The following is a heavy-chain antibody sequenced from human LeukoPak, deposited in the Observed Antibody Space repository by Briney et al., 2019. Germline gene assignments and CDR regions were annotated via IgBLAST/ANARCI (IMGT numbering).Heavy chain of an antibody. J-gene: IGHJ4*02. CDR2: IRYDGSNK. CDR1: GFIFSSYG. Sequence: GGSLRLSCAASGFIFSSYGMHWVRQAPGKGLEWVAFIRYDGSNKYYADSVKGRFTISRDNAKNSLYLQMNSLRAEDTAVYYCARDYGGSSPFDYWGQGTLVTVSS. D-gene: IGHD4-23*01. CDR3: ARDYGGSSPFDY. V-gene: IGHV3-30*02.